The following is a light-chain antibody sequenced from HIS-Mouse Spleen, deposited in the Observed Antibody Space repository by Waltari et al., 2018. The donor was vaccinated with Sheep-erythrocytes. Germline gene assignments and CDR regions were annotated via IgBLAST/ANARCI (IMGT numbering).Light chain of an antibody. CDR2: EVS. Sequence: QSALTQPPSASGSPGQSVTIPCTGTSTDVCGYTYVSWYQQHPGKAPKLMIYEVSKRPSGVPDRFSGSKSGNTASLTVSGLQAEDEADYYCSSYAGSNNWVFGGGTKLTVL. CDR3: SSYAGSNNWV. V-gene: IGLV2-8*01. CDR1: STDVCGYTY. J-gene: IGLJ3*02.